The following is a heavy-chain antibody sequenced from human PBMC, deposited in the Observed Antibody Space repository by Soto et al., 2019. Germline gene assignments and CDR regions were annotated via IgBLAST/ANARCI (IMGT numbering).Heavy chain of an antibody. Sequence: QVQLVESGGGVVQPGSSLRLSCEASGFTFSMYGMHWVRQAPGKGLEWVGVIYSDGRHQYYGDSVKGRFTISRDNSNKMVYLQMTGLRLDASALYYCARDRRVIPDADMDYWGQGVLVTVSS. CDR1: GFTFSMYG. CDR3: ARDRRVIPDADMDY. D-gene: IGHD2-21*01. CDR2: IYSDGRHQ. J-gene: IGHJ4*02. V-gene: IGHV3-30*03.